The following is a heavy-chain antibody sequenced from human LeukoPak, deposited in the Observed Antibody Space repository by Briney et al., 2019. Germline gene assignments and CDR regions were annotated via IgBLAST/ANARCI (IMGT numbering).Heavy chain of an antibody. CDR1: GFTFSSYA. D-gene: IGHD2-2*02. Sequence: GGSLRLSCAASGFTFSSYAMSWVRQAPGKGLEWVSAISGSGGSTYFADSVKGRFTISRDNSKNTLYLQMNSLRAEDTAVYYCATTEVVPAAITFDYRGQGTLVTVSS. J-gene: IGHJ4*02. CDR3: ATTEVVPAAITFDY. CDR2: ISGSGGST. V-gene: IGHV3-23*01.